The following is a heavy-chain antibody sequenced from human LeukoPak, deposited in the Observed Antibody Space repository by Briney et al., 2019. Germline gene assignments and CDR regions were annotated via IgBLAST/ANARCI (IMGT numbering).Heavy chain of an antibody. Sequence: SQTLSLTCTVSGGSISSCSYYWSWIRQPAGKGLEWIGRIYTSGSTNYNPSLRSRVTISVDTSKNQFSLKLSSVTAADTAVYYCAREGSYMDVWGKGTTVIVSS. CDR3: AREGSYMDV. CDR2: IYTSGST. CDR1: GGSISSCSYY. V-gene: IGHV4-61*02. D-gene: IGHD1-26*01. J-gene: IGHJ6*03.